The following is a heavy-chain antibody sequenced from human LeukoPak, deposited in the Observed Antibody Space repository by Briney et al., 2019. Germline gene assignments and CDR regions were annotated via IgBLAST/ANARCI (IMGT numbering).Heavy chain of an antibody. V-gene: IGHV3-7*01. J-gene: IGHJ4*02. Sequence: GGSLRLSCAASGFTFSTYWMTWARQAPGKGLEWVANIKQDEAEKCYVDSVKGRFTISRDNAKNSLYLQMDSLRAEDTAVYYCARGRTAYYWGQGTLVTVSS. CDR1: GFTFSTYW. CDR3: ARGRTAYY. CDR2: IKQDEAEK.